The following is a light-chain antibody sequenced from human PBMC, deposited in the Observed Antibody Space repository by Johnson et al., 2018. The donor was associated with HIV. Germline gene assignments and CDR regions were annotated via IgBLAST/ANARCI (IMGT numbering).Light chain of an antibody. V-gene: IGLV1-51*02. CDR1: SSNSGNNY. CDR2: ENN. CDR3: GTWDSSLSAYV. J-gene: IGLJ1*01. Sequence: HSVLTQPPSVSAAPGQKVTISCSGSSSNSGNNYVSWYQQLPGTAPKLLIYENNKRPSGIPDRFSGSKSGPSATLGITGLQTGDEADYYCGTWDSSLSAYVFGTGTKVTV.